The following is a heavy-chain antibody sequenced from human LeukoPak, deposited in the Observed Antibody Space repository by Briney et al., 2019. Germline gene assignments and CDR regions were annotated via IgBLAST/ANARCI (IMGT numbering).Heavy chain of an antibody. CDR1: GGSISSSSYY. D-gene: IGHD3-10*01. CDR3: ARLGSKTRFGSGSYVDY. Sequence: SETLSLTCTVSGGSISSSSYYWGWIRQPPGKGLEWIGSIYYSGSTYYNPSLKSRVTISVDTSKNQFSLKLSSVTAADTAVYYCARLGSKTRFGSGSYVDYWGQGTLVTVSS. CDR2: IYYSGST. J-gene: IGHJ4*02. V-gene: IGHV4-39*01.